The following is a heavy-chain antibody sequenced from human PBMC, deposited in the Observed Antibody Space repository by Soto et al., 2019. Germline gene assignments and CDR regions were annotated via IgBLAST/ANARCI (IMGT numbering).Heavy chain of an antibody. CDR1: GYSITACGYY. V-gene: IGHV4-39*07. CDR2: FYSSGSI. CDR3: ARMYSSGSGWFHP. D-gene: IGHD6-19*01. Sequence: LETLSLTWFVSGYSITACGYYWSWIRHHPGKGLEWIGSFYSSGSIIYNPSLRSRVSISGDTSSNQFSMSLTSVTAADTARYYCARMYSSGSGWFHPWRQ. J-gene: IGHJ5*02.